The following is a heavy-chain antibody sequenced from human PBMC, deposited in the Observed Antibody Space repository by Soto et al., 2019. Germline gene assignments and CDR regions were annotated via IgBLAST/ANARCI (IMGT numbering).Heavy chain of an antibody. J-gene: IGHJ4*02. CDR2: ISKDGNSK. D-gene: IGHD2-21*02. CDR1: GFIFSNYV. V-gene: IGHV3-30-3*01. CDR3: ARSYCGDDCALDH. Sequence: SLRLSCAASGFIFSNYVVHWVRQAPGKGLEWVAVISKDGNSKHYADSVKGRFPISRDNSKSTVYVQMNSLRAEDTAVYYCARSYCGDDCALDHWGQGTLVTVSS.